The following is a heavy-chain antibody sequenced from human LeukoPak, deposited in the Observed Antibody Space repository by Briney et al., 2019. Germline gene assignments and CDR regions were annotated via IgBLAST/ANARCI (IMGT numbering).Heavy chain of an antibody. CDR1: GYSISSGYY. CDR2: IYYSGST. V-gene: IGHV4-38-2*02. D-gene: IGHD3-10*01. Sequence: PSETLSLTCTVSGYSISSGYYWGWIRQPPGKGLEWIGSIYYSGSTYYNPSLKSRVTISVDTSKNQFSLKLSSVTAADTAVYYCARGSVVRVTNYFDYWGQGTLVTVSS. CDR3: ARGSVVRVTNYFDY. J-gene: IGHJ4*02.